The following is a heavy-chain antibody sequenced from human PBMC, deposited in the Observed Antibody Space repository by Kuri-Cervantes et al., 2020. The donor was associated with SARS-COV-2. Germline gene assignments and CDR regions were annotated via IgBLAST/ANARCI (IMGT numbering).Heavy chain of an antibody. CDR1: GFIFSSHS. Sequence: GESLKISCAASGFIFSSHSMNWVRQAPGKGLEWVSYISSSSSYIYYADSVKGRFTISRDNAKNSLYLQMNSLRAEDTAVYYCARAGGDAFDIWGQGTMVTVSS. J-gene: IGHJ3*02. CDR3: ARAGGDAFDI. V-gene: IGHV3-21*05. D-gene: IGHD1-14*01. CDR2: ISSSSSYI.